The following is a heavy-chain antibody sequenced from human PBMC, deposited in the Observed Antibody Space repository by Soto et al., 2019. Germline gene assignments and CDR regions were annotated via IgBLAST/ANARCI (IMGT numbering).Heavy chain of an antibody. CDR2: ISSSGSTI. CDR1: GFTFSDYY. Sequence: GSLRLSCAASGFTFSDYYMSWIRQAPGKGLEWVSYISSSGSTIYYADSVKGRFTISRDNAKNSLYLQMNSLRAEDTAVYYCARDPGAYDFWSGRRDAFDIWGQGTMVTVSS. V-gene: IGHV3-11*01. D-gene: IGHD3-3*01. J-gene: IGHJ3*02. CDR3: ARDPGAYDFWSGRRDAFDI.